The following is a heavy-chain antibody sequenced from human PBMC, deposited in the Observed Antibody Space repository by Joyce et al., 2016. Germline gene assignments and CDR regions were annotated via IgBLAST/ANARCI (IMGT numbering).Heavy chain of an antibody. V-gene: IGHV3-21*01. CDR1: GFTFSSYS. CDR3: ARSSYTNGIFDY. Sequence: EVQLVESGGGLVKPGGSLRLSCAASGFTFSSYSMSWVRQGPGKGLEWVSSLSSSSSYIKYTDSVKGRFTTSRDNATNSLYLQMNSLRVEDTAVYYCARSSYTNGIFDYWGQGTLVTVSS. D-gene: IGHD2-8*01. CDR2: LSSSSSYI. J-gene: IGHJ4*02.